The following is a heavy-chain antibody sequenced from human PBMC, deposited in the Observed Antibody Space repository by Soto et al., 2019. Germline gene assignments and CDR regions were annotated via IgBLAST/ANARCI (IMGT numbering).Heavy chain of an antibody. J-gene: IGHJ6*02. CDR1: GGSFSTFA. D-gene: IGHD2-8*01. CDR2: FIPEFAAP. Sequence: QVLLVQSGAEVKKPGSSMKVSCKTSGGSFSTFAISWVRLAPGQGLEWMGVFIPEFAAPTYAQRFQGRITIDADESTGTAYLELNSLRTEDTAVYYCARDRVMRGNSYYYGMDVWGHGTTVTVSS. V-gene: IGHV1-69*12. CDR3: ARDRVMRGNSYYYGMDV.